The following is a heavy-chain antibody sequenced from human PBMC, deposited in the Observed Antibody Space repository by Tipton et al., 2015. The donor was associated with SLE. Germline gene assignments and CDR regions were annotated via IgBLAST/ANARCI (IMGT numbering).Heavy chain of an antibody. CDR2: IYTSGCT. J-gene: IGHJ4*02. CDR3: ARAIGAGAVYY. D-gene: IGHD6-19*01. Sequence: LRLSCAVYGGSFSGYYWSWIRQPPGKGLEWIGHIYTSGCTNYNPSLKSRVTISLDTSKNHFSLNLSSVTAADTAVYYCARAIGAGAVYYWGQGTLVTVSS. CDR1: GGSFSGYY. V-gene: IGHV4-34*11.